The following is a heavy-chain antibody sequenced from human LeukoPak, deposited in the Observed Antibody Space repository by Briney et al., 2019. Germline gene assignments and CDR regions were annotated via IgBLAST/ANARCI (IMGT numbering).Heavy chain of an antibody. Sequence: SETLSLTCAVYGGSFSGYYWSWIRQPPGKGLEWIGEINHSGSTNYNPSLKSRVTISVDTSKNRFSLKLSSVTAADTAVYYCARGARYSGSYYVYWGQGTLVTVSS. CDR2: INHSGST. CDR3: ARGARYSGSYYVY. V-gene: IGHV4-34*01. D-gene: IGHD1-26*01. CDR1: GGSFSGYY. J-gene: IGHJ4*02.